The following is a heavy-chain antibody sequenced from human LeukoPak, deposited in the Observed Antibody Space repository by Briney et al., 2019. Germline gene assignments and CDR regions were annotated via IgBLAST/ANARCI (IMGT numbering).Heavy chain of an antibody. V-gene: IGHV4-59*01. CDR1: GGSISSYY. CDR2: IYYSGST. Sequence: SETLSLTCTVSGGSISSYYWSWIRQPPGKGLEWIGYIYYSGSTNYNPSLKSRVTISVDTSKNQFSQKLSSVTAADTAVYYCARDVGYYFDYWGQGTLVTVSS. CDR3: ARDVGYYFDY. J-gene: IGHJ4*02.